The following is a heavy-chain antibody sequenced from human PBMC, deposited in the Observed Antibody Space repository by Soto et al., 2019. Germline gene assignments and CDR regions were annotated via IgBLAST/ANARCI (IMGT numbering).Heavy chain of an antibody. CDR3: AKDKRGRAAAGTNPGMDV. J-gene: IGHJ6*02. D-gene: IGHD6-13*01. CDR1: GFTFSSYG. V-gene: IGHV3-30*18. CDR2: ISYDGSNK. Sequence: GGSLRLSCAASGFTFSSYGMHWVRQAPGKGLEWVAVISYDGSNKYYADSVKGRFTISRDNSKNTLYLQMNSLRAEDTAVYYCAKDKRGRAAAGTNPGMDVWGQGTTVTVSS.